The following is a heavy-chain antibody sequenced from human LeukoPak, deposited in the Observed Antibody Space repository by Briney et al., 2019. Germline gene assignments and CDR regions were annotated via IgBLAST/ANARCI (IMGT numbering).Heavy chain of an antibody. V-gene: IGHV1-18*01. Sequence: ASVKVSCKASGYTFTSYGISWVRQAPGQGLEWMGWISAYNGNTNYAQKLQGRVTMTTDTSTSTAYTELRSLRSDDTAVYYCARDTNVLLWFGEFNFDYWGQGTLVTVSS. J-gene: IGHJ4*02. D-gene: IGHD3-10*01. CDR2: ISAYNGNT. CDR3: ARDTNVLLWFGEFNFDY. CDR1: GYTFTSYG.